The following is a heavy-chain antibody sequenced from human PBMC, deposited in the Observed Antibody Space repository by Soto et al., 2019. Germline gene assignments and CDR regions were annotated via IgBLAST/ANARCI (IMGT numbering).Heavy chain of an antibody. J-gene: IGHJ4*02. CDR3: ARVGPDYYGSGSYYNGVDY. Sequence: GGSLRLSCAASGFTFSSYGMHWVRQAPGKGLEWVAVIWYDGSNKYYADSVKGRFTISRDNSKNTLYLQMNSLRAEDTAVYYCARVGPDYYGSGSYYNGVDYWGQGTLVTVSS. CDR1: GFTFSSYG. D-gene: IGHD3-10*01. V-gene: IGHV3-33*08. CDR2: IWYDGSNK.